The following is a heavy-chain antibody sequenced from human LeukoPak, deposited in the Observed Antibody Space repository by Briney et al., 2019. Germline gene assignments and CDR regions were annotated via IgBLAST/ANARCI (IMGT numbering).Heavy chain of an antibody. CDR1: GGSISSGGYY. D-gene: IGHD3-10*01. CDR3: ARTADGSGSYSDY. Sequence: SQTLSLTCTVSGGSISSGGYYWSWIRQHPGKGREWIGYIYYSGSTYYNPSLKSRVTISVDTSKNQFSLKLSSVTAADTAVYYCARTADGSGSYSDYWGQGTLVTVSS. CDR2: IYYSGST. V-gene: IGHV4-31*03. J-gene: IGHJ4*02.